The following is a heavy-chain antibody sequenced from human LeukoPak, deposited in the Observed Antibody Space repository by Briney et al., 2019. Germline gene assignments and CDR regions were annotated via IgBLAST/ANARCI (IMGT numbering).Heavy chain of an antibody. D-gene: IGHD2-2*01. J-gene: IGHJ4*02. V-gene: IGHV3-23*01. CDR3: AKLSRDCSTTSCYVDY. CDR2: IRGSGGPT. Sequence: GGSLRLSCAASGFTFTSYAMSWVRQAPGKGLECVSVIRGSGGPTYYADSVKGRFTISRDNSKNTLYLRMNSLRAEDTAVYYCAKLSRDCSTTSCYVDYWGQGTLVTVSS. CDR1: GFTFTSYA.